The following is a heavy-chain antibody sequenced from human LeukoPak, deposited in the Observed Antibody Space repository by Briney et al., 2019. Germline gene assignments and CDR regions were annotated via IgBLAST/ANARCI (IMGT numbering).Heavy chain of an antibody. J-gene: IGHJ4*02. CDR3: ARHDIGAARPLYYFDY. D-gene: IGHD6-6*01. CDR1: GGSISSSSYY. V-gene: IGHV4-39*01. Sequence: SETLSLTCTVSGGSISSSSYYWGWIRQPPGKGLEWIGSIYYSGSTYYNPSLKSRVTISVDTSKNQFSLKLSSVTAADTAVYYCARHDIGAARPLYYFDYWGQGTLVTVSS. CDR2: IYYSGST.